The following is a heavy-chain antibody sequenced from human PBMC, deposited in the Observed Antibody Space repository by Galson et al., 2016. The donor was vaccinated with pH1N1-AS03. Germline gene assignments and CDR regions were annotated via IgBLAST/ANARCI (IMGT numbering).Heavy chain of an antibody. V-gene: IGHV3-74*01. CDR1: GFTFSSHC. CDR2: INGDGGCT. D-gene: IGHD5-24*01. Sequence: SLRLSCAASGFTFSSHCMHGVRQAPGKGLVWVSRINGDGGCTNYADSVKGRFTISRDNVNNILYLQMNGLTAEDSAIYFCEKFDGVNYVDHWGRGTLVTVSS. CDR3: EKFDGVNYVDH. J-gene: IGHJ4*02.